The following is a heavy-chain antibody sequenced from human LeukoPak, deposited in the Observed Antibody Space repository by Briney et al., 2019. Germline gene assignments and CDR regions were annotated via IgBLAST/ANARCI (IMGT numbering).Heavy chain of an antibody. J-gene: IGHJ4*02. CDR3: AKQLGYCSDGSRYSPY. CDR2: ISGSGGST. Sequence: GGSLRLSCAASGFTFSSYAMSWVRQAPGKGLEWVSAISGSGGSTYYADSVQGRFTISRDNSKSTLCLQMNSLRAEDTAVYYCAKQLGYCSDGSRYSPYWGQGTLVTVSS. V-gene: IGHV3-23*01. CDR1: GFTFSSYA. D-gene: IGHD2-15*01.